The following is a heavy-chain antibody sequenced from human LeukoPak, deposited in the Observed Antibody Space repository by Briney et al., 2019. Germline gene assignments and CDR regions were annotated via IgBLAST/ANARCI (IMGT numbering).Heavy chain of an antibody. CDR3: ARGGGLDV. D-gene: IGHD3-16*01. V-gene: IGHV3-7*03. J-gene: IGHJ6*02. CDR2: INHNGNVN. CDR1: GFTVSSNY. Sequence: GGSLRLSCAASGFTVSSNYMSWVRQAPGKGLEWVASINHNGNVNYYVDSVKGRFIISRDNAKNSLYLQMSNLRAEDTAVYFCARGGGLDVWGQGATVTVSS.